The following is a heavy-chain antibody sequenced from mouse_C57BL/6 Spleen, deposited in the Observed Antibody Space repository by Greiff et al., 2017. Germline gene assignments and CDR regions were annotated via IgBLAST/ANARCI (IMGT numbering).Heavy chain of an antibody. CDR1: GYTFTSYW. Sequence: VKLQQPGAELVRPGSSVKLSCKASGYTFTSYWMHWVKQRPIQGLEWIGNIDPSDSETHYNQKVKDKATLTVDKSSSTAYMQLSSLTSEDSAVYYCARAYYYGTWYFDVWGTGTTVTVSS. J-gene: IGHJ1*03. CDR2: IDPSDSET. V-gene: IGHV1-52*01. D-gene: IGHD1-1*01. CDR3: ARAYYYGTWYFDV.